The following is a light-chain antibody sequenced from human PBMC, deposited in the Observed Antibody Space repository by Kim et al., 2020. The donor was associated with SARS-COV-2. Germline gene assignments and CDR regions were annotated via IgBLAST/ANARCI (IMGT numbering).Light chain of an antibody. CDR3: QVWDSSSDHHVV. J-gene: IGLJ2*01. CDR1: NIGSKS. Sequence: PGKTARITCGGNNIGSKSVHWYQRRPGRAPVLVVYDDSDRPSGIPERFSGSNSGNTATLTISRVEAGDEADYYCQVWDSSSDHHVVFGGGTQLTVL. CDR2: DDS. V-gene: IGLV3-21*03.